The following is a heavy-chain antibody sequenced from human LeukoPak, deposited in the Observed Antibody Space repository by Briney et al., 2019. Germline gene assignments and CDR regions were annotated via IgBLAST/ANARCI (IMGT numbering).Heavy chain of an antibody. Sequence: ASVKVSCKASGYTFTGYYMHWVRQAPGQGLEWMGWINPNSGGTNYAQKFQGRVTMTRDASISTAYMELSRLRSDDTAVYYCARVPQGYYDSSGYYGGEFDYWGQGTLVTVSS. V-gene: IGHV1-2*02. CDR3: ARVPQGYYDSSGYYGGEFDY. CDR1: GYTFTGYY. D-gene: IGHD3-22*01. J-gene: IGHJ4*02. CDR2: INPNSGGT.